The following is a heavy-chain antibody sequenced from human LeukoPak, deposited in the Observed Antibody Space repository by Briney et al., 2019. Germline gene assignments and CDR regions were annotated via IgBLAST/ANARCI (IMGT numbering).Heavy chain of an antibody. J-gene: IGHJ5*02. CDR1: GYTFTSYG. D-gene: IGHD2-21*01. CDR2: ISAYNGNT. CDR3: ARGVVVPPRASNWFDP. Sequence: ASVKVSCKASGYTFTSYGISWVRQAPGQGLEWMGWISAYNGNTNYAQELQGRVTMTTDTSTSTAYMELRSLRSDDTAVYYCARGVVVPPRASNWFDPWGQGTLVTVSS. V-gene: IGHV1-18*01.